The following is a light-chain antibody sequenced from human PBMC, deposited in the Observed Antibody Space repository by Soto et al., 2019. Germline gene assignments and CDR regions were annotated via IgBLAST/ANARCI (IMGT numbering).Light chain of an antibody. Sequence: QSVLTQPPSVSGSPGQSVTISCTGTSTDFVSYNRVSWYQQPPGTAPKLIIYEASNRPSGVPDRFSGSKSGNTASLTISGLQAADEDDYYCSLYTLEKTSVFGHGT. CDR1: STDFVSYNR. CDR3: SLYTLEKTSV. J-gene: IGLJ1*01. V-gene: IGLV2-18*01. CDR2: EAS.